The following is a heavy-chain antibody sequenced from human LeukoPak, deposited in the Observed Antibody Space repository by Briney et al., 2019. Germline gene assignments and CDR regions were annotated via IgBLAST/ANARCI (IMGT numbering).Heavy chain of an antibody. J-gene: IGHJ5*02. V-gene: IGHV4-4*07. CDR2: IYSSGST. Sequence: SETLSLTCSVTAVSISSYYWSWIRQPAGKGLEWIGRIYSSGSTHYNPSLKSRLTMSVETSKNQISLKLNSVTAADTAVYYCAREGAYSFNWSWSYPWGQGTLVTLSS. CDR1: AVSISSYY. CDR3: AREGAYSFNWSWSYP. D-gene: IGHD1-1*01.